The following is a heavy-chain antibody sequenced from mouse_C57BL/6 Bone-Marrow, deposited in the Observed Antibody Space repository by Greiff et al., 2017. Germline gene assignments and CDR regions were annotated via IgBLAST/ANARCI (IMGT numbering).Heavy chain of an antibody. J-gene: IGHJ1*03. D-gene: IGHD1-1*01. CDR3: ARGVATVVATRWYFDV. Sequence: QVHVKQPGAELVKPGASVKMSCKASGYTFTSYWITWVKQRPGQGLEWIGDIYPGSGSTNYNEKFKSKATLTVDTSSSTAYMQLSSLTSEDSAVYYCARGVATVVATRWYFDVWGTGTTVTVSS. V-gene: IGHV1-55*01. CDR1: GYTFTSYW. CDR2: IYPGSGST.